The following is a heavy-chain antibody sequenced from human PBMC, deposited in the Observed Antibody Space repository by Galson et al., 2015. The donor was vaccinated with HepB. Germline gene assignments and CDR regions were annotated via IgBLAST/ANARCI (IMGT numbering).Heavy chain of an antibody. D-gene: IGHD3-10*01. CDR3: ARVLYQYGSGTYHTARNPFDF. CDR1: GYTFTRSW. CDR2: IYPGDSDA. Sequence: QSGAEVKKSGESLKITCKGSGYTFTRSWIGWVRHLPGKGLDWMGIIYPGDSDARYSPSFQGQVTIPADKSISTTYLEWSSLKASDTATYYCARVLYQYGSGTYHTARNPFDFWGQGTLVTVSS. J-gene: IGHJ4*02. V-gene: IGHV5-51*03.